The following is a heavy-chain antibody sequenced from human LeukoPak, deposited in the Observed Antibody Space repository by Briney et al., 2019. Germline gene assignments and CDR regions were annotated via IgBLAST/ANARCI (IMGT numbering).Heavy chain of an antibody. Sequence: PGGSLRLSCAASGFTFSDYYMSWIRQAPGKGLEWVSYISSSYTNYADSVKGRFTIPRDNAKNSLYLQMNSLRAEDTAIYYCARIRGNYRFDCWGQGTLVTVSS. V-gene: IGHV3-11*03. D-gene: IGHD3-16*02. CDR1: GFTFSDYY. CDR3: ARIRGNYRFDC. CDR2: ISSSYT. J-gene: IGHJ4*02.